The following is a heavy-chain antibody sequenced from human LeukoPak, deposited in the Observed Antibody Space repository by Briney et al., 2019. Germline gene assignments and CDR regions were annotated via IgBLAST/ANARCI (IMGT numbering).Heavy chain of an antibody. Sequence: SETLSLTCTVSGGSISSSSYYWGWIRQPPGKGLEWIGSIYYSGSTYYNPSLKSRVTISVDTSKNQFSLKLSSVTAADTAVYYCARDQGIVEREGIGYWGQGTLVTVSS. J-gene: IGHJ4*02. CDR2: IYYSGST. V-gene: IGHV4-39*07. CDR3: ARDQGIVEREGIGY. CDR1: GGSISSSSYY. D-gene: IGHD2-15*01.